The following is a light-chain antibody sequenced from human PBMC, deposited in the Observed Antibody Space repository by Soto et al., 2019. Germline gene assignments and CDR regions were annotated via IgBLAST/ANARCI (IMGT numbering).Light chain of an antibody. CDR2: DTT. Sequence: QSVLTQPPSVTGAPGQRVTISCTGSHSHIGAGYGVHWYQQFPHSAPKLLIYDTTNRPSGVPDRFSGSRSGTSASLAITGLQAEDEADYYCQSFDSSRIGLLFGGGTKLTVL. CDR1: HSHIGAGYG. V-gene: IGLV1-40*01. J-gene: IGLJ2*01. CDR3: QSFDSSRIGLL.